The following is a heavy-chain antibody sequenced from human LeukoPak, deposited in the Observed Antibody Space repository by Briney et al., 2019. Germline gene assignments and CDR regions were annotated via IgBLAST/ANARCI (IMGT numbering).Heavy chain of an antibody. V-gene: IGHV1-18*04. CDR3: ARGPGRGLSRVFDC. J-gene: IGHJ4*02. CDR2: ISAYNGNT. CDR1: GYTFTGYY. Sequence: ASVKVSCKASGYTFTGYYMHWVRQAPGQGLEWMGWISAYNGNTNYAQKLQGRVTMTTDTSTSTAYMELRSLRSDDTAVYFCARGPGRGLSRVFDCWGQGTLVTVSS. D-gene: IGHD3-16*02.